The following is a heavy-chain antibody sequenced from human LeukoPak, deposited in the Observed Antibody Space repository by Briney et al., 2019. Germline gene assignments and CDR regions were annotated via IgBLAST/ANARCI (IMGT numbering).Heavy chain of an antibody. CDR2: ISYDGSNE. CDR1: GFTFSSYG. V-gene: IGHV3-30*03. Sequence: GKSLRLSCAASGFTFSSYGMHWVRQTPGKGLEWVAVISYDGSNEYYADSVKGRFTISRDNSKNTLYLQMNSLSVEDTAVYYCARVGYYASGPFSYFDYWGQGTLVTVSS. J-gene: IGHJ4*02. D-gene: IGHD3-10*01. CDR3: ARVGYYASGPFSYFDY.